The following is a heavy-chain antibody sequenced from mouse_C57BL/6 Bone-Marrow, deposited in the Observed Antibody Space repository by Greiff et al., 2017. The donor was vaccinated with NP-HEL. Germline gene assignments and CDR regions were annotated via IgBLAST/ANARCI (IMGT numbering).Heavy chain of an antibody. D-gene: IGHD1-1*01. V-gene: IGHV3-8*01. J-gene: IGHJ1*03. CDR1: GYSITSDY. CDR2: ISYSGST. Sequence: EVKLVESGPGLAKPSQTLSLTCSVTGYSITSDYWNWIRKFPGNKLEYMGYISYSGSTYYNPSLKSRISITRDTSKNQYYLQLNSVTTEDTATYYCARSRHYYGSSYGYFDVWGTGTTVTVSS. CDR3: ARSRHYYGSSYGYFDV.